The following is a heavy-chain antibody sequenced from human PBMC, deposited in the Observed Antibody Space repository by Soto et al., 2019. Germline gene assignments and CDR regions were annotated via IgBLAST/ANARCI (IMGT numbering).Heavy chain of an antibody. V-gene: IGHV3-23*01. D-gene: IGHD2-2*01. J-gene: IGHJ4*02. CDR1: GFTFSSYA. CDR3: AKYVRGAYAAVYYFDY. Sequence: LRLSCAASGFTFSSYAMSWVRQAPGKGLEWVSAISGSGGSTYYADSVKGRFTISRDNSKNTLYLQMNSLRAEDTAVYYCAKYVRGAYAAVYYFDYWGQGTLVTVS. CDR2: ISGSGGST.